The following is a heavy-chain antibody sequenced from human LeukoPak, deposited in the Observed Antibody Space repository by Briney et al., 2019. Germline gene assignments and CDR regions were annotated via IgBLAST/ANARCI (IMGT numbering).Heavy chain of an antibody. CDR3: ARSPSIAAVADY. CDR2: MNPNSGNK. J-gene: IGHJ4*02. Sequence: GASVKVSCKASGYTFTSYDIDWVRQATGQGLEWMGWMNPNSGNKGYAQKFQGRVTMTRNMSTSTVYMELSSMRSEDTAVYYCARSPSIAAVADYWGQGTLVTVSS. V-gene: IGHV1-8*02. D-gene: IGHD6-13*01. CDR1: GYTFTSYD.